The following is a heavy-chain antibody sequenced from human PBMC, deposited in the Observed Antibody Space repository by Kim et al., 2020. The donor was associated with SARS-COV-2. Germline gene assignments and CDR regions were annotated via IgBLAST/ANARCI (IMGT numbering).Heavy chain of an antibody. CDR3: ARSPNSHYYGSGSYRTDLYYYYGMDV. CDR1: GFTFSDYY. D-gene: IGHD3-10*01. CDR2: ISSSGSTI. V-gene: IGHV3-11*04. J-gene: IGHJ6*02. Sequence: GGSLRLSCAASGFTFSDYYMSWIRQAPGKGLEWVSYISSSGSTIYYADSVKGRFTISRDNAKNSLYLQMNSLRAEDTAVYYCARSPNSHYYGSGSYRTDLYYYYGMDVWGQGTTVTVSS.